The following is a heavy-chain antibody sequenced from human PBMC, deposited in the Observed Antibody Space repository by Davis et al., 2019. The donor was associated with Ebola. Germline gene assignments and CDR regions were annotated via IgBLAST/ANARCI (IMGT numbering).Heavy chain of an antibody. CDR1: GFTVSSNY. D-gene: IGHD1-26*01. CDR3: ARSRFEWELLPGRGGDAFDI. V-gene: IGHV3-66*01. CDR2: IYSGGST. J-gene: IGHJ3*02. Sequence: PGGSLRLSCAASGFTVSSNYMSWVRQAPGKGLEWVSVIYSGGSTYYADSVKGRFTISRDNSKNTLYLQMNSLRAEDTAVYYCARSRFEWELLPGRGGDAFDIWGQGTMVTVSS.